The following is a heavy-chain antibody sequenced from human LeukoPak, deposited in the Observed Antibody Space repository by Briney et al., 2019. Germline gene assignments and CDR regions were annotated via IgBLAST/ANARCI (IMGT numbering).Heavy chain of an antibody. D-gene: IGHD6-13*01. CDR1: GGSISNYY. Sequence: PSETLSLTCTVSGGSISNYYWSWIRQPPGKGLGWIGCIYYSGTTNYNPSLKSRVTISVDTSKNQFSLKLNSVTAADTAVYYCARGVYIAAAQYGYWGQGTLVTVSS. CDR2: IYYSGTT. J-gene: IGHJ4*02. CDR3: ARGVYIAAAQYGY. V-gene: IGHV4-59*01.